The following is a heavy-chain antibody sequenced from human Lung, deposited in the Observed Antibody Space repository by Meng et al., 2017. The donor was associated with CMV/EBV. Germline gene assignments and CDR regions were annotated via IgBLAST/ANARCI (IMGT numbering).Heavy chain of an antibody. V-gene: IGHV3-11*01. CDR2: ISSSGSTI. D-gene: IGHD3-3*01. J-gene: IGHJ6*02. CDR3: ARDKAYDFWSGHYYYGMDV. CDR1: GFTFSDHY. Sequence: GESLKISCAASGFTFSDHYMSWIRQAPGKGLEWVSYISSSGSTIYYADSVKGRFTISRDNAKNSLYLQMNSLRAEDTAVYYCARDKAYDFWSGHYYYGMDVWGQGXTVTVSS.